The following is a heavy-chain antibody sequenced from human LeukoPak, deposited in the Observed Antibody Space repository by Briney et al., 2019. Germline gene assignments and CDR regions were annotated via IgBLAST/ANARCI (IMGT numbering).Heavy chain of an antibody. CDR3: ATVLPDCTNGVCYIPNDAFDI. CDR1: GYTLTELS. J-gene: IGHJ3*02. D-gene: IGHD2-8*01. Sequence: ASVKVSCKVSGYTLTELSMHWVRQAPGKGLEWMGGFDPEDGETIYAQKFQGRVTMTEDTSTDTAYMELSSLRSEDTAVYYCATVLPDCTNGVCYIPNDAFDIWGQGTVVTVSS. V-gene: IGHV1-24*01. CDR2: FDPEDGET.